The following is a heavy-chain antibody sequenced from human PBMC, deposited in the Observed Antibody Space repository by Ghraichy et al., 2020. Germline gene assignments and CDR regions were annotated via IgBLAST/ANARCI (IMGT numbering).Heavy chain of an antibody. CDR1: GGTFSSYA. Sequence: SVKLSCKASGGTFSSYAISWVRQAPGQGLEWMGGIIPIFGTANYAQKFQGRVTITADESTSTAYMELSSLRSEDTAVYYCARGIAVAGTVRHYYYYYGMDVWGQGTTVTVSS. J-gene: IGHJ6*02. CDR3: ARGIAVAGTVRHYYYYYGMDV. CDR2: IIPIFGTA. V-gene: IGHV1-69*13. D-gene: IGHD6-19*01.